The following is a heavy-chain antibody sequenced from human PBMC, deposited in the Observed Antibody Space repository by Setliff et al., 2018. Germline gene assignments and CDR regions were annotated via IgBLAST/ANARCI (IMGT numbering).Heavy chain of an antibody. V-gene: IGHV4-39*01. CDR1: GASISANHY. J-gene: IGHJ4*02. CDR2: ISYGGNT. D-gene: IGHD1-26*01. CDR3: ARRIVGAVDGFDI. Sequence: SETLSLTCTVSGASISANHYWGWIRQTPGKGLEWIGSISYGGNTYYDPSLKSRVTIFADTSRNQFSLKVSSVTAADTAVYYCARRIVGAVDGFDIWGQGTLVTVSS.